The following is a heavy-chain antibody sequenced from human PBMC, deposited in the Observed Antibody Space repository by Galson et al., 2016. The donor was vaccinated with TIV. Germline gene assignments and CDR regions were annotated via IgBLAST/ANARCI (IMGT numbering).Heavy chain of an antibody. Sequence: SLRLSCAASGFTFSSQWMSWVRQAPGKGPDFVASISEDGTVKYYVDSVKGRFTILRDNAKNSLFLQMNSLGVEDTAVYYCVRGDFWGQGTLVTVSS. V-gene: IGHV3-7*01. CDR2: ISEDGTVK. D-gene: IGHD3/OR15-3a*01. CDR3: VRGDF. J-gene: IGHJ4*02. CDR1: GFTFSSQW.